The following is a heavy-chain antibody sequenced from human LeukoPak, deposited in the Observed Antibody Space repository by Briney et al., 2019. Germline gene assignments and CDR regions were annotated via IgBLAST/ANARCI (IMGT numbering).Heavy chain of an antibody. J-gene: IGHJ6*03. CDR3: ARDGVLRYFDWLGSHYYYYMDV. CDR1: GFTFSSYA. V-gene: IGHV3-30*04. D-gene: IGHD3-9*01. Sequence: GGSLRLSCAASGFTFSSYAMHWVRQAPGKGLEWVAVTSYDGSNKYYADSVKGRFTISRDNSKNTLYLQMNNLRAEDTAVYYCARDGVLRYFDWLGSHYYYYMDVWGKGTTVTVSS. CDR2: TSYDGSNK.